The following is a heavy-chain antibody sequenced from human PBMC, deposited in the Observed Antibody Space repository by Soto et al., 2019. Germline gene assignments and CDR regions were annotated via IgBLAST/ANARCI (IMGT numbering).Heavy chain of an antibody. V-gene: IGHV1-69*06. J-gene: IGHJ6*02. D-gene: IGHD3-3*01. CDR1: GGTFSSYA. CDR3: ARDYVLRFLEWQHTYYYYYGMDV. CDR2: IIPIFGTA. Sequence: QVQLVQSGAEVQKPGSSVKVSCKASGGTFSSYAISWVRQAPGQGLEWMGGIIPIFGTANYAQKFQGRVTITADKSTSTAYMELSSLSAEDTAVYYCARDYVLRFLEWQHTYYYYYGMDVWGQGTTVTVSS.